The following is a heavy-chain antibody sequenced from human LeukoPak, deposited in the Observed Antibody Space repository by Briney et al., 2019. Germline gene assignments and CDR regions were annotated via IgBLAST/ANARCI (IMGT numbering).Heavy chain of an antibody. D-gene: IGHD3-10*01. Sequence: PGGSLRLSCAASGFTFSDYYMSWIRQAPGKGPEWVSYISSSGSTIYYADSVKGRFTISRDNAKSSLYLQMNSLRAEDTAVYYCARDYYGSGTNSDIWGQGTMVTVSS. CDR1: GFTFSDYY. J-gene: IGHJ3*02. V-gene: IGHV3-11*04. CDR3: ARDYYGSGTNSDI. CDR2: ISSSGSTI.